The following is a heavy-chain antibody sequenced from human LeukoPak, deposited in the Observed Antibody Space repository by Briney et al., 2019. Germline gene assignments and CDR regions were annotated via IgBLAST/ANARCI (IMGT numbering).Heavy chain of an antibody. CDR1: GYSISSGYY. Sequence: PSETLSLTCTVSGYSISSGYYWGWIRQPPGKGLEWIGSIYHSGSTYYNPSLKSRVTISVDTSKNQFSLKLSSVTAADTAVYYCARRAARILYKKGTWFDPWGQGTLVTVSS. V-gene: IGHV4-38-2*02. CDR2: IYHSGST. D-gene: IGHD2-8*01. J-gene: IGHJ5*02. CDR3: ARRAARILYKKGTWFDP.